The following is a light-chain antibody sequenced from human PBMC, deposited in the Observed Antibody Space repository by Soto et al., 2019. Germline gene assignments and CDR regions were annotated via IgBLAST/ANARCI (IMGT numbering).Light chain of an antibody. J-gene: IGKJ1*01. CDR2: DAS. V-gene: IGKV3-20*01. CDR1: QSVDNY. Sequence: ETMLTQSPATLSLSPGERATLSCRASQSVDNYLDWYQQKPGQAPRLLIYDASSRATGISDRFSGSGSGTDFTLTISRLEPEDFAVYYCQQYGDSPPWTFGQGTKVDI. CDR3: QQYGDSPPWT.